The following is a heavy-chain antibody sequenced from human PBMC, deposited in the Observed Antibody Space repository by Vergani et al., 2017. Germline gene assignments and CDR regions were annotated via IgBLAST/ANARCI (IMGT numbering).Heavy chain of an antibody. J-gene: IGHJ4*02. D-gene: IGHD3-22*01. Sequence: QGQLAQSGAEVKKPGSSVKVSCKASGGTFSSNSISWVRQAPGQGLEWMGRIIPIFGTTSYAQKFQGRVTILADESRSTAYMELSSLRSEDTAVYYCARSSGYYSYYFDFWGQGTMVIVSS. V-gene: IGHV1-69*13. CDR1: GGTFSSNS. CDR3: ARSSGYYSYYFDF. CDR2: IIPIFGTT.